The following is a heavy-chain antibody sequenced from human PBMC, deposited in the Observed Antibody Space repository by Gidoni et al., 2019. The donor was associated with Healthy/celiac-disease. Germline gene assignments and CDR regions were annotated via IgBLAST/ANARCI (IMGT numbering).Heavy chain of an antibody. CDR1: GGSVSSGSYY. V-gene: IGHV4-61*01. CDR2: IYYSGST. J-gene: IGHJ4*02. D-gene: IGHD3-10*01. CDR3: ARYGYYGSGSIDY. Sequence: QVQLQESGPGLVKPSETRSLTCTVSGGSVSSGSYYWSWIRQPPGKGLEWIGYIYYSGSTNYNPSLKSRVTISVDTSKNQFSLKLSSVTAADTAVYYCARYGYYGSGSIDYWGQGTLVTVSS.